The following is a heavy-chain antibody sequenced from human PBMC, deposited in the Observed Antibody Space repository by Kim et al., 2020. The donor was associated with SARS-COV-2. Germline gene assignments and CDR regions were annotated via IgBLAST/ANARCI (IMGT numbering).Heavy chain of an antibody. V-gene: IGHV3-30*02. D-gene: IGHD6-19*01. CDR3: AKDFSIAVAGRYYYYYYGMDV. J-gene: IGHJ6*02. Sequence: FTISRDNSKNTLYLQMNSLRAEDTAVYYCAKDFSIAVAGRYYYYYYGMDVWGQGTTVTVSS.